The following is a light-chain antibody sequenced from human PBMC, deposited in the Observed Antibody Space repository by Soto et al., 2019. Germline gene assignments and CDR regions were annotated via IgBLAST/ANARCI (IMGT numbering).Light chain of an antibody. CDR1: SSDLGDYDY. CDR2: EVN. CDR3: SSYAGSNKLI. J-gene: IGLJ2*01. V-gene: IGLV2-8*01. Sequence: QSALTQPSSASGSPGQSVTISCTGTSSDLGDYDYVSWYQQHPGKAPKLMIYEVNKRPSGVPDRFSGSKSGNTASLTVTGLEAEDEADYYCSSYAGSNKLIFGGGTQLTVL.